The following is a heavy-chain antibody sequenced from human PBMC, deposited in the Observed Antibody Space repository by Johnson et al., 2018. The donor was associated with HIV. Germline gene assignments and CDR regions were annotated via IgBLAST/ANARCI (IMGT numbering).Heavy chain of an antibody. CDR2: IKSETDGGRI. CDR1: GFTFTNAW. V-gene: IGHV3-15*01. CDR3: ARRSGYDGTDAFDI. Sequence: VQLVESGGGLVKPGGSLRLSCAASGFTFTNAWMSWVRQAPGKGLEWVGRIKSETDGGRIDYAAPVKGRFSISRDDSKNMVYLQMNSLRPEDTAVYYCARRSGYDGTDAFDIWGQGTMVTVSS. D-gene: IGHD3-22*01. J-gene: IGHJ3*02.